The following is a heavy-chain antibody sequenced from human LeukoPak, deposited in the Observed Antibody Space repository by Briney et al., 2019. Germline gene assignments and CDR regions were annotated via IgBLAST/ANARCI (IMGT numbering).Heavy chain of an antibody. D-gene: IGHD3-22*01. V-gene: IGHV1-46*01. CDR3: ARDVGYYYDSSGYPLDWYFDL. CDR2: INPSGGST. Sequence: ASVKVSCKASGYTFSSYYMHWVRQAPGQGLEWMGIINPSGGSTSYAQKFQGRVTMTRDTSISTAYMELSRLRSDDTAVYYCARDVGYYYDSSGYPLDWYFDLWGRGTLVTVSS. CDR1: GYTFSSYY. J-gene: IGHJ2*01.